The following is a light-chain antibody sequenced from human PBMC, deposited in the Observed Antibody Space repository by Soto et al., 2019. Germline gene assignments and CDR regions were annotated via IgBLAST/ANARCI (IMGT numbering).Light chain of an antibody. CDR3: QQYGSAPFT. V-gene: IGKV3-20*01. J-gene: IGKJ3*01. CDR1: QSVTTN. CDR2: GAS. Sequence: EIVLTQSPATLSFSPGQRATLSCRASQSVTTNMAWYQQKPGQAPRLLIYGASSRATGIPDKISGSGSGTNFTPPISRLEPEDFAVYYCQQYGSAPFTFGPGTKVDIK.